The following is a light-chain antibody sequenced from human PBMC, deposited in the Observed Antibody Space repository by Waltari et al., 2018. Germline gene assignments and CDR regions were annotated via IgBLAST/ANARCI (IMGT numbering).Light chain of an antibody. V-gene: IGKV3-20*01. Sequence: CRTSQSGSRAFAWYQRKPGQAPRLLIYGASNRATGIPDRFSGSGSETDFSLTISRLEPDDFAVYYCQHYLRLPVTFGQGTTVEI. CDR1: QSGSRAF. J-gene: IGKJ1*01. CDR2: GAS. CDR3: QHYLRLPVT.